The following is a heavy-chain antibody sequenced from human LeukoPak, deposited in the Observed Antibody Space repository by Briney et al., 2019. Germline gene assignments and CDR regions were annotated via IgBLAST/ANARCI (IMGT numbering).Heavy chain of an antibody. V-gene: IGHV4-61*01. CDR1: GGSISSSSYY. CDR2: IYYSGST. J-gene: IGHJ4*02. D-gene: IGHD3-10*01. CDR3: ARLLRGKSFGLDY. Sequence: SETLSLTCTVSGGSISSSSYYWSWIRQPPGKGLEWIGYIYYSGSTYYNPSLKSRVTISVDTSKNQFSLELSSVAAADTAVYYCARLLRGKSFGLDYWGQGTLVTVSS.